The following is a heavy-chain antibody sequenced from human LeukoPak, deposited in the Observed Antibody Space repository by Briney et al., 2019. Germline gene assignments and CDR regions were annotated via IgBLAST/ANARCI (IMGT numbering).Heavy chain of an antibody. CDR3: ARGPSAADCTNGVCFTGNDY. CDR1: GFTFSSYW. Sequence: PGGSLRLSCAASGFTFSSYWIHWVRQAPGKGLVWVSRINTDGSSASYADSVKGRFTISRDNAKNTLYLQMNSLRAEDTAVYYCARGPSAADCTNGVCFTGNDYWGQGTLVTVSS. J-gene: IGHJ4*02. D-gene: IGHD2-8*01. V-gene: IGHV3-74*01. CDR2: INTDGSSA.